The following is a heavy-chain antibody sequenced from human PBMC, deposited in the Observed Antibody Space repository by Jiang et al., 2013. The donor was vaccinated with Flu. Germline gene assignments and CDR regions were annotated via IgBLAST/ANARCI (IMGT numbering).Heavy chain of an antibody. CDR1: YG. V-gene: IGHV1-18*01. Sequence: YGISWVRQAPGQGLEWMGWISAYNGNTNYAQKLQGRVTMTTDTSTSTAYMELRSLRSDDTAVYYCAREGIVLTPGLSYGMDVWGQGTTVTVSS. CDR2: ISAYNGNT. D-gene: IGHD3-9*01. J-gene: IGHJ6*02. CDR3: AREGIVLTPGLSYGMDV.